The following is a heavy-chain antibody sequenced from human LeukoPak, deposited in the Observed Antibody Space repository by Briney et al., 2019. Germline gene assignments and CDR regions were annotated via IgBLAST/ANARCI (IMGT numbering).Heavy chain of an antibody. V-gene: IGHV3-15*01. D-gene: IGHD6-13*01. CDR3: ARGGSLDAFDI. CDR1: GFTFSNAW. Sequence: GGSLRLSCAASGFTFSNAWMSWVRQAPGKGLEWVGRIKSKTDGGTTDYAAPVKGRFTISRDDSKNTLYLQMNSLRDEDTAVYYCARGGSLDAFDIWGQGTMVTVSS. J-gene: IGHJ3*02. CDR2: IKSKTDGGTT.